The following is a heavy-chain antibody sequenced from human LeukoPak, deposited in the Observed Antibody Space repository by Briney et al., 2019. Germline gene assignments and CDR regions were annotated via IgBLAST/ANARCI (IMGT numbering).Heavy chain of an antibody. V-gene: IGHV3-23*01. Sequence: GASLRLSCAASGLTFSNYAMSWVRQAPGKGLEWVSAIVGSGSNTYYADSVKGRFTISRDNPKNTLYLQMNSLRADDTAVYYCAMWGDYDILTGYYDSDYWGQGTLVTVSS. CDR2: IVGSGSNT. D-gene: IGHD3-9*01. CDR1: GLTFSNYA. CDR3: AMWGDYDILTGYYDSDY. J-gene: IGHJ4*02.